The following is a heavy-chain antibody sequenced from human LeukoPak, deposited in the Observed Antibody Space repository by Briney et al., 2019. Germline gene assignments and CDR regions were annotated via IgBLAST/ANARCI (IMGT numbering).Heavy chain of an antibody. D-gene: IGHD1-26*01. CDR2: MNPNSGNT. Sequence: ASVKVSCKASGYTFPSHVINWVRQATGQGLEWMGWMNPNSGNTGYAQKFQGRVTMTRNTSISTAYMELSSLRSEDTAVYYCARAVTLRGIDYWGQGTLVTVSS. V-gene: IGHV1-8*01. CDR3: ARAVTLRGIDY. CDR1: GYTFPSHV. J-gene: IGHJ4*02.